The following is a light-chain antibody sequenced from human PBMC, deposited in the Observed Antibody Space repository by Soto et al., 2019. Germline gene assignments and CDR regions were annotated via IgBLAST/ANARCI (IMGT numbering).Light chain of an antibody. CDR2: GAS. CDR3: QQYGSSSWT. Sequence: EIVLTQSPGTLSLSPGEGATLSCRASQSISTTYLAWYQQKPGQAPRLLIYGASSRATGIPDRFSGSGSETDFTLTISRLEPGDFAVYYCQQYGSSSWTFGQGTKVEIK. V-gene: IGKV3-20*01. J-gene: IGKJ1*01. CDR1: QSISTTY.